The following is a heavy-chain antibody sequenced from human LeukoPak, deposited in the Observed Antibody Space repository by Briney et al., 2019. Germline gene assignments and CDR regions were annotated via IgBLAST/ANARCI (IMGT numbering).Heavy chain of an antibody. V-gene: IGHV3-53*01. CDR1: GFTVSSNY. CDR2: IYSGGST. J-gene: IGHJ3*02. Sequence: GGSLRLSCAAPGFTVSSNYMSWVRQAPGKGLEWVSVIYSGGSTYYADSVKGRFTISRDNSKNTLYLQMNSLRAEDTAVYYCARDRSSSGGDAFDIWGQGTMVTVSS. CDR3: ARDRSSSGGDAFDI. D-gene: IGHD6-6*01.